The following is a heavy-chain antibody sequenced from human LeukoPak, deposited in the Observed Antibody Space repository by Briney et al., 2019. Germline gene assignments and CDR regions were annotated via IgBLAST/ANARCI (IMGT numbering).Heavy chain of an antibody. CDR3: ASYSSGWNDAFDS. CDR1: GGSLSSYY. D-gene: IGHD6-19*01. CDR2: LLDTAST. V-gene: IGHV4-59*01. J-gene: IGHJ3*02. Sequence: PQTLSLTCTVSGGSLSSYYWGWVRQPPERGREWICYLLDTASTNSTPCLKSRVTMSVDTSKNQFSLKLRSVTAADTAVDYCASYSSGWNDAFDSWGQGTMVTVSS.